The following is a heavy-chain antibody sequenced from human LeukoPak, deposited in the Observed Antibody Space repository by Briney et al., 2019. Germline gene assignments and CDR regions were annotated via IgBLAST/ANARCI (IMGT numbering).Heavy chain of an antibody. J-gene: IGHJ6*02. D-gene: IGHD5-18*01. V-gene: IGHV3-21*01. CDR1: GFTFSSYS. CDR3: ARERQEDTAIVYYYYYGMDV. Sequence: GGSLRLSCAASGFTFSSYSMNWVRQAPGKGLEWVSSISSSSSYIYYADSVKGRFTISRDNAKNSLYLQMNSLRAEDTAVYYCARERQEDTAIVYYYYYGMDVWGQGTTVTVSS. CDR2: ISSSSSYI.